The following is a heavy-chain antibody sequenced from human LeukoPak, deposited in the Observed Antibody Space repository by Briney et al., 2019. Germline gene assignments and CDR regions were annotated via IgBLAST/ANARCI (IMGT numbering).Heavy chain of an antibody. J-gene: IGHJ3*02. V-gene: IGHV1-46*01. Sequence: GASVKVSCKASGYTFTSYYMHWVRQAPGQGLEWMGIINPSGGSTSYAQKLQGRVTMTTDTSTSTAYMELRSLRSDDTAVYYCAREHLTTGAFDTWGQGTMVTVSS. CDR1: GYTFTSYY. CDR3: AREHLTTGAFDT. CDR2: INPSGGST. D-gene: IGHD4-17*01.